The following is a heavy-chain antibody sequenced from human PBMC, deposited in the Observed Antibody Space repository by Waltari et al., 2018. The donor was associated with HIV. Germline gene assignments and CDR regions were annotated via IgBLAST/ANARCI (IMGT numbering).Heavy chain of an antibody. CDR3: ARGMGYGGSAEGFDY. J-gene: IGHJ4*02. CDR1: GFTFSGYG. V-gene: IGHV3-30*03. D-gene: IGHD5-18*01. CDR2: ISYDGNNR. Sequence: QVQLVESGGGVVQPGTSLSLSCAASGFTFSGYGIHWVRQAPGKGLEWVAVISYDGNNRNHADSVKGRFSISRDNSKNTLYLQMNSLRVEDTAVYYCARGMGYGGSAEGFDYWGQGTLVTVSS.